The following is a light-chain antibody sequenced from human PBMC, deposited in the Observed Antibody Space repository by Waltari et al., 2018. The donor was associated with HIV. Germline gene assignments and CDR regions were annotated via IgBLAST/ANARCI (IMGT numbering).Light chain of an antibody. Sequence: AIQLTQSPSSLPASVGNRVTITCRASQGISSALAWYHQKPGKAPKVLIYDASILESGVPSRFSGSGSGTDFTLTISRLQPEDFATYYCQQYNSYPRTFGQGTKLEIK. CDR1: QGISSA. V-gene: IGKV1-13*02. CDR3: QQYNSYPRT. CDR2: DAS. J-gene: IGKJ2*01.